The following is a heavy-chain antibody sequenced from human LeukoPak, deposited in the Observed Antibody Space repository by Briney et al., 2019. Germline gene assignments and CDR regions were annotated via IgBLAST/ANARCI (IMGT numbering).Heavy chain of an antibody. Sequence: GESLKISCKGSGYSVTNYWIGWVRQMSGKGLEWMGIIYPGDSETRYSPSFQGQVTISADKSITTAYLQWSSLKASDTAIYYYATYGGNGANFDYWGQGTLVTVSS. D-gene: IGHD4-23*01. V-gene: IGHV5-51*01. CDR1: GYSVTNYW. CDR2: IYPGDSET. CDR3: ATYGGNGANFDY. J-gene: IGHJ4*02.